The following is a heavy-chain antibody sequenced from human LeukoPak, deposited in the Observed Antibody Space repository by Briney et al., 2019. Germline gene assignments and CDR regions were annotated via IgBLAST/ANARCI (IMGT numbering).Heavy chain of an antibody. J-gene: IGHJ5*02. CDR1: GFTSGFTFSDAW. D-gene: IGHD6-19*01. CDR3: ARGGPSRAVAA. V-gene: IGHV3-11*04. Sequence: GGSLRLSCAASGFTSGFTFSDAWMSWIRQTPGKGLEWVSYISSSGSSIYYADSVKGRFTISRDNAKNSLYLQMNSLRAEDTAVYYCARGGPSRAVAACGQGTLVTVSS. CDR2: ISSSGSSI.